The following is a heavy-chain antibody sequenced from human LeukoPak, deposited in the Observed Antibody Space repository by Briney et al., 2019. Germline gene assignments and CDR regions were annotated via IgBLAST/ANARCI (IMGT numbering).Heavy chain of an antibody. CDR2: IYFTGST. V-gene: IGHV4-59*01. Sequence: SETLSLTCTVSGGSISSYYWSWIRQPPGKGLEWIGYIYFTGSTKYNSSLKSRVTISLDTSKNQFSLQLSSVTAADTAMYYCARVFSFDGHHPNSYYFDYWGQGTLVTVSS. D-gene: IGHD5-24*01. CDR1: GGSISSYY. CDR3: ARVFSFDGHHPNSYYFDY. J-gene: IGHJ4*02.